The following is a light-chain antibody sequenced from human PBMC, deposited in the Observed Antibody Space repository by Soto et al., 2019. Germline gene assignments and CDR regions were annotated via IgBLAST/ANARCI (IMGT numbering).Light chain of an antibody. CDR3: QKYNCAPRT. V-gene: IGKV1-27*01. CDR1: QGISNY. CDR2: AAS. Sequence: DIQMTQSPSSLSASVGDRVTITCRASQGISNYLAWYQQKPGKVPKHLIYAASTLQSGVPTRFSGSGAGTDFTLTSSNLQLEVAATYYCQKYNCAPRTFGPGTKVDIK. J-gene: IGKJ3*01.